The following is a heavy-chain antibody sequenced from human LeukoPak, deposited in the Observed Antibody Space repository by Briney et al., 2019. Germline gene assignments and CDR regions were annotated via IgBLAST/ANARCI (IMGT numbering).Heavy chain of an antibody. Sequence: SETLSLTCTVSGGSISSYYWSWIRQPPGKGLEWIGYIYYSGSTNYNPSLKSRVTISVDTSKNQFSLKLSSVTAADTAVYYCAREPRVLRYFDWLSHGMDVWGQGTTVTVSS. CDR2: IYYSGST. V-gene: IGHV4-59*01. D-gene: IGHD3-9*01. CDR1: GGSISSYY. J-gene: IGHJ6*02. CDR3: AREPRVLRYFDWLSHGMDV.